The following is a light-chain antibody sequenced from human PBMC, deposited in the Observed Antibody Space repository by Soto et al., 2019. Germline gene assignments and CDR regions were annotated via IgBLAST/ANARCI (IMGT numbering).Light chain of an antibody. V-gene: IGKV3-20*01. CDR3: QQYGSSPRT. Sequence: IVLTQSPGTLSVYPGERGTLSCRASQSVSSSYLAWYQQKPGQAPRLLIYDASTRDNGIPARFSGSGSGTDFTLTISRLEPEDFAVYYCQQYGSSPRTFGQGTKVDIK. J-gene: IGKJ1*01. CDR2: DAS. CDR1: QSVSSSY.